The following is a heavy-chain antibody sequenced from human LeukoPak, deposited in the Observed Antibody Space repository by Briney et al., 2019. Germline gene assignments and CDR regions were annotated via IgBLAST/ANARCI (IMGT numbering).Heavy chain of an antibody. D-gene: IGHD2-8*01. Sequence: SETLSLTCTVSGGSISSGSYYWSWIRQPAGKGLEWIGRIYTSGSTNYNPSLKSRVTISVDTSKNQFSLKLSSVTAADTAVYYCARVGYVLMVYAIDYWGQGTLVTVSS. CDR3: ARVGYVLMVYAIDY. J-gene: IGHJ4*02. CDR2: IYTSGST. V-gene: IGHV4-61*02. CDR1: GGSISSGSYY.